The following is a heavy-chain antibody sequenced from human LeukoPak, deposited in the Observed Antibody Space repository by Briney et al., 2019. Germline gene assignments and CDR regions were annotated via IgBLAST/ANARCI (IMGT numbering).Heavy chain of an antibody. J-gene: IGHJ5*02. Sequence: PSETLSLTCTVSGGTIRTYYWSWIRQPPGKGLEWMGWIYFSGSTTYNPSLKSRVTISVDTSKNQFSQKLSSVTAADTAVYYCARDSPPPYCSSTSCYQNWFDPWGQGTLVTVSS. D-gene: IGHD2-2*01. CDR3: ARDSPPPYCSSTSCYQNWFDP. V-gene: IGHV4-59*01. CDR2: IYFSGST. CDR1: GGTIRTYY.